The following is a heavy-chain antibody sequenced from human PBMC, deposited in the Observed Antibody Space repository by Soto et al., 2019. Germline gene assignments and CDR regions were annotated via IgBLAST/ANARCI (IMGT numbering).Heavy chain of an antibody. V-gene: IGHV3-23*01. D-gene: IGHD3-10*02. CDR3: AKDLGSEISYYYYGMDV. CDR1: GFTFSSYA. CDR2: ISGSGGST. Sequence: PGGSLRLSCAASGFTFSSYAMSWVRQAPGKGLEWVSAISGSGGSTYYADSVKGRFTISRDNSKNTLYLQMNSLRAEDTAVYYCAKDLGSEISYYYYGMDVWGQGTTVTVSS. J-gene: IGHJ6*02.